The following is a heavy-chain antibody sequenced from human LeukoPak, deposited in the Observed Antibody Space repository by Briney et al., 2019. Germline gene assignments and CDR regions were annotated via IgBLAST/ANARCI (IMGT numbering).Heavy chain of an antibody. J-gene: IGHJ4*02. CDR2: ISYDGTNK. CDR3: GRAELLSLDY. V-gene: IGHV3-30*04. CDR1: GFTFSGYA. Sequence: GSLRLSCAASGFTFSGYAMHWVRQAPGKGLEWVAVISYDGTNKYYADSVKGRFTISRDNSKNTLYLQMNSLRVEDTAVYYCGRAELLSLDYWGQGTLVTVSS. D-gene: IGHD1-7*01.